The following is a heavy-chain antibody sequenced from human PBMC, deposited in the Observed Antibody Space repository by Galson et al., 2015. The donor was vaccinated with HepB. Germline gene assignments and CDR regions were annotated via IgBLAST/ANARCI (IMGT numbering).Heavy chain of an antibody. CDR1: GGTFSSYA. CDR2: IIPIFGTA. V-gene: IGHV1-69*13. CDR3: ASCGFFPHYYDSSGYYYNFDY. Sequence: SVKVSCKASGGTFSSYAISWVRQAPGQGLEWMGGIIPIFGTANYAQKFQGRVTITADESTSTAYMELSSLRSEDTAVYYCASCGFFPHYYDSSGYYYNFDYWGQGTLVTVSS. D-gene: IGHD3-22*01. J-gene: IGHJ4*02.